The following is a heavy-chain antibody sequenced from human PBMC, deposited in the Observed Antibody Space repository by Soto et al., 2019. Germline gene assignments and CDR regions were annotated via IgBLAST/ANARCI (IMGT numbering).Heavy chain of an antibody. CDR3: ARVPDY. CDR2: IYYTGTT. CDR1: GASFSGYGYH. J-gene: IGHJ4*02. V-gene: IGHV4-30-4*01. Sequence: SETLSLTCTVSGASFSGYGYHWSWIRQPPGKDLEWIGYIYYTGTTYYNPSLRSRVSILVDTSRNQFSLKLSSLTAADTAVYYCARVPDYWGQGTLVTVSS.